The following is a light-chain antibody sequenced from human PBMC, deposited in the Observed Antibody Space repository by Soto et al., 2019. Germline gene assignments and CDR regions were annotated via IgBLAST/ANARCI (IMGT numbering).Light chain of an antibody. J-gene: IGLJ1*01. CDR2: EGS. CDR1: SSDVGSYNL. V-gene: IGLV2-23*01. Sequence: QSVLTQPASVSGSPGQSITISCTGTSSDVGSYNLVSWYQQHPGKAPKLMIYEGSKRPSGVSNRFSGSKSGNTASLTISGLQAEDEADYYCCSYAGSSTFHVSGTGTKVTVL. CDR3: CSYAGSSTFHV.